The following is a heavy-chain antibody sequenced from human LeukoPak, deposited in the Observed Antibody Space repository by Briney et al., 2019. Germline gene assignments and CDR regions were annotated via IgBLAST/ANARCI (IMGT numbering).Heavy chain of an antibody. V-gene: IGHV1-2*02. Sequence: ASVKVSCKASGYTFSGYYLHWARQAPGQGLEWMGWINPNSGGTSSAQKFQGRVTMTTDTSISTAYMELSRLRSDDTAVYYCARDFNGWSVGTYYFDYWGQGTLVTVSS. J-gene: IGHJ4*02. D-gene: IGHD6-19*01. CDR2: INPNSGGT. CDR3: ARDFNGWSVGTYYFDY. CDR1: GYTFSGYY.